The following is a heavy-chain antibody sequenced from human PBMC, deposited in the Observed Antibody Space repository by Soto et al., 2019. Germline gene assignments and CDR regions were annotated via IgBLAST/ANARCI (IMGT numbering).Heavy chain of an antibody. J-gene: IGHJ6*03. Sequence: QVQLVESGGGLVKPGGSLRLSCAASGFTFSDYYMSWIRQAPGKGLEWVSYISSSGRTIYYADSVKGRFTISRDNAKNSLYLQMNSLRAEDTAMYYCARGALDIVVVPAASGYYYYMEVWGKGTTVTVSS. D-gene: IGHD2-2*03. CDR3: ARGALDIVVVPAASGYYYYMEV. CDR2: ISSSGRTI. CDR1: GFTFSDYY. V-gene: IGHV3-11*01.